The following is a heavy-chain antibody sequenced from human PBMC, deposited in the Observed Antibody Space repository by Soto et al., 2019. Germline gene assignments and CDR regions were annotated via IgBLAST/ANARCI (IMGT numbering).Heavy chain of an antibody. CDR1: GYTFTSYD. CDR2: MNPISGNT. Sequence: QVQLVQSGAEVKKPGASVKVSCKTSGYTFTSYDIHWVRQATGQGPEWMGWMNPISGNTVYAQKIQGRITMTRNTSMSTAYMELSSLRPEDTAVYYCARTRFGAVAGTWGQGTLVTVSS. V-gene: IGHV1-8*01. CDR3: ARTRFGAVAGT. D-gene: IGHD6-19*01. J-gene: IGHJ5*02.